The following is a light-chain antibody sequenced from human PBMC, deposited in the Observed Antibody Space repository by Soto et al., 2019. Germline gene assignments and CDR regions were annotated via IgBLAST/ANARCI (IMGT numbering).Light chain of an antibody. CDR3: QQLSIYPLA. CDR2: YAS. V-gene: IGKV1-9*01. CDR1: QGIDTY. J-gene: IGKJ3*01. Sequence: DIHLTQSPSFLSASEGDRVTITCRASQGIDTYLAWFQQKPWKATKLLIDYASTLQSGVPSRFSGSGVGTEFTLTITSLQPEDSATYYCQQLSIYPLAFGPGTRVDIK.